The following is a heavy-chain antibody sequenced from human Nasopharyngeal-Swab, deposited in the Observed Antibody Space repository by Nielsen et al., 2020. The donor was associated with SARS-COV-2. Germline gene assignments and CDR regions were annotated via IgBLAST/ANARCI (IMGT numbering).Heavy chain of an antibody. D-gene: IGHD6-6*01. CDR3: ARDSFTGSSHLDY. V-gene: IGHV3-33*01. CDR2: IWYDGSNK. J-gene: IGHJ4*02. CDR1: GFTFSSYG. Sequence: GESLKISCAASGFTFSSYGMHWVRQAPGKGLEWVAVIWYDGSNKYYADSVKGRFTISRDNSKNTLYLQMNSLRAEDTAVYYCARDSFTGSSHLDYWGQGTRVTVSS.